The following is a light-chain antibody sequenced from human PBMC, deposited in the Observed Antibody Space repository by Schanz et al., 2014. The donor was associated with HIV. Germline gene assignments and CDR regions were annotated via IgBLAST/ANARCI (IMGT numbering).Light chain of an antibody. V-gene: IGKV3-20*01. CDR2: GAS. CDR1: QSVSSSY. J-gene: IGKJ1*01. Sequence: EIVLTQSPGTLSLSPGERGTLSCRASQSVSSSYLAWYQQKPGQAPRILIYGASTRVTGIPARFSGSGSGTEFTLTISRLEPEDFAVYYCQQYNTSPPWTFGQGTKVDFK. CDR3: QQYNTSPPWT.